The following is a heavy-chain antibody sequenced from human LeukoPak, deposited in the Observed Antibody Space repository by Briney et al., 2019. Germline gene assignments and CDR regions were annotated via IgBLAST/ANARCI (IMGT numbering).Heavy chain of an antibody. CDR3: ARSDGYGLVGI. D-gene: IGHD3-10*01. CDR1: GVSISSYY. J-gene: IGHJ3*02. Sequence: SETLSLTCTVSGVSISSYYWGWIRQPPGKTLEWIGSIYSSGSTYYNSSLKSRVIILIDTAKNHFSLNLSSVTAADTAVYYCARSDGYGLVGIWGQGTMVTVSS. CDR2: IYSSGST. V-gene: IGHV4-39*07.